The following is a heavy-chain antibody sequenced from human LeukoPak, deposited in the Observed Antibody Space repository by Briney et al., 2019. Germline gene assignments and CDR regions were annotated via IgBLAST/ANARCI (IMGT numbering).Heavy chain of an antibody. J-gene: IGHJ6*03. V-gene: IGHV3-23*01. CDR1: GFTFSSYA. CDR2: ISGSGGST. D-gene: IGHD1-14*01. Sequence: PGGSLRLSCAASGFTFSSYAMSWVRQAPGKGLEWVSAISGSGGSTYYADSVKGRFTISRDNSKNMLYLQMNSLRAEDTAVYYGAKLPEEGMDVWGKGTTVTVSS. CDR3: AKLPEEGMDV.